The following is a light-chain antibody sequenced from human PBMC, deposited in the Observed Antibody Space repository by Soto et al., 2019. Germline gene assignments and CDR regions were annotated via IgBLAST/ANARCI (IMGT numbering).Light chain of an antibody. J-gene: IGLJ1*01. Sequence: QSALTQPPSASGSPGQSVAVACTGTSSDVGGYNYFSWYQQHPGKAPKLMIYEVNKRPSGVPDRFSSSKSANTASLTVSGLKDEDEADYYCSKYAASSKVFGTGHKLTVL. CDR2: EVN. CDR3: SKYAASSKV. V-gene: IGLV2-8*01. CDR1: SSDVGGYNY.